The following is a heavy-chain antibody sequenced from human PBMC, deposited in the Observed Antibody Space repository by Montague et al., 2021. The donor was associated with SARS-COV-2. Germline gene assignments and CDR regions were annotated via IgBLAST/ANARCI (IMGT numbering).Heavy chain of an antibody. V-gene: IGHV2-5*02. J-gene: IGHJ5*02. CDR3: AHISKLARVRWFDP. CDR2: TYWDXDK. CDR1: GFSLTSSGEG. D-gene: IGHD3-16*02. Sequence: PALVKPTQTLTLPCTVSGFSLTSSGEGVGWIRQPPGKALEWLALTYWDXDKRYSPSLKNRLVVTNDSAKNQVVLTVINMDPADTGTYYCAHISKLARVRWFDPWGQGTLVTVSS.